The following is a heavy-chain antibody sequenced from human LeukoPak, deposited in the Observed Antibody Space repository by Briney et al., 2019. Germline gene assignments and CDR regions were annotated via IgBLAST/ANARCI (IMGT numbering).Heavy chain of an antibody. CDR2: IYYSGST. J-gene: IGHJ6*04. V-gene: IGHV4-59*01. CDR3: AGSPGIAGAGQYGMDV. CDR1: GGSISSYH. Sequence: SSETLSLTCTVSGGSISSYHWSWIRQPPGKGLEWIGYIYYSGSTNYNPSLKSRVTISVDTSKNQFSLKLSSVTAADTAVYYCAGSPGIAGAGQYGMDVGGKGTTVTVSS. D-gene: IGHD6-19*01.